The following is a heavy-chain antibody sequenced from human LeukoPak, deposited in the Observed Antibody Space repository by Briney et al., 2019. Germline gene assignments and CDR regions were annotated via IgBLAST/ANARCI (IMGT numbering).Heavy chain of an antibody. CDR2: IYCSGST. CDR1: GGSISSYY. D-gene: IGHD6-13*01. Sequence: SETLSLTCTVSGGSISSYYWSWIRQPPGKGLEWIGYIYCSGSTNYNPSLKSRVTISVDTSKNQFSLKLSSVTAADTAVYYCARQTWGHSSSWYAGYGFDPWGQGTLVTVSS. V-gene: IGHV4-59*08. J-gene: IGHJ5*02. CDR3: ARQTWGHSSSWYAGYGFDP.